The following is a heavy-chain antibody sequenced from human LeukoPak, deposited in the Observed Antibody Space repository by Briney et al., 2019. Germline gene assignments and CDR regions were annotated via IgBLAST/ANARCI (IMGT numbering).Heavy chain of an antibody. V-gene: IGHV3-23*01. D-gene: IGHD2-15*01. J-gene: IGHJ4*02. CDR1: GFTFNIYA. CDR2: ISGSGDDT. CDR3: AKENGGGGLFDY. Sequence: GGSLRLSCVVSGFTFNIYAMTWVRQAPGKGLEWVSGISGSGDDTYYADSVKGRFTISRDNSKNTLYLQMDSLRAEDTAVYYCAKENGGGGLFDYWGQGTLVTVSS.